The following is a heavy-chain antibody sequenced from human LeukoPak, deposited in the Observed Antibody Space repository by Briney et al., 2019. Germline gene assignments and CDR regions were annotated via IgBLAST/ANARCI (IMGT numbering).Heavy chain of an antibody. J-gene: IGHJ4*02. V-gene: IGHV3-49*04. Sequence: GGSLRLSCTASGFTFGDYAMSWVRQAPGKGLEWVGFIRSKAYGGTTEYAASVKGRFTISRDDSKNTLYLQMNSLKTEDTAVYYCTTGIVGAQNDYWGQGTLVTVSS. CDR1: GFTFGDYA. CDR3: TTGIVGAQNDY. CDR2: IRSKAYGGTT. D-gene: IGHD1-26*01.